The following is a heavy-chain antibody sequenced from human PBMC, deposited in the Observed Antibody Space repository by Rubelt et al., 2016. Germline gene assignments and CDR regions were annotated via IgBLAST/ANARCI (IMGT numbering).Heavy chain of an antibody. CDR1: GGSISSYY. CDR2: INHSGNT. V-gene: IGHV4-59*12. J-gene: IGHJ6*03. CDR3: ARGLAAGCHMDV. D-gene: IGHD2-8*01. Sequence: QVQLQESGPGLVKPSETLSLTCTVSGGSISSYYWNWIRQPPGEGLEWIGEINHSGNTNYNPSLKSRVTISVDTSKTQFSLKLSSVTAADTAVYYCARGLAAGCHMDVWGKGTTVTVSS.